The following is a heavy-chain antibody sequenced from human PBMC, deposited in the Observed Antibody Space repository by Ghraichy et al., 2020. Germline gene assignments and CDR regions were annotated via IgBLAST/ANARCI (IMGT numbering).Heavy chain of an antibody. CDR3: AKMGRSSHWYFDV. V-gene: IGHV3-30*18. CDR1: GFTFGHYG. J-gene: IGHJ2*01. CDR2: ASYDDRNK. D-gene: IGHD6-6*01. Sequence: SLNISCAASGFTFGHYGMHWVRQAPGKGLEWVAVASYDDRNKYYVDSVKGRFTISRDNSKNTLYLQMNSLRPDDTAVYYCAKMGRSSHWYFDVWGRGTLVSVSS.